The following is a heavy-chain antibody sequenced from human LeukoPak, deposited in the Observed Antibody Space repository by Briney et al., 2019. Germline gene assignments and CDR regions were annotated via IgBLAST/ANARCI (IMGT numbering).Heavy chain of an antibody. V-gene: IGHV4-34*01. J-gene: IGHJ4*02. CDR1: GGSFSGYY. CDR3: ATGRIGLLWFGEYFDY. D-gene: IGHD3-10*01. CDR2: INHSGST. Sequence: SETLSLTCAVYGGSFSGYYWSWIRQPPGKGLEWIGEINHSGSTNYNPSLKSRVTISVDTSKNQFSLKLSSVTAADTAVYYCATGRIGLLWFGEYFDYWGQGTLVTVSS.